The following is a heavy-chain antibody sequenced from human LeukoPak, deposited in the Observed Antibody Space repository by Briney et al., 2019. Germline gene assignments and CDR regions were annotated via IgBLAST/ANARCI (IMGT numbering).Heavy chain of an antibody. V-gene: IGHV4-38-2*01. D-gene: IGHD4-17*01. Sequence: SETLSLTCAVSGYSISSGYYWGWIRQPPGKGLEWIGSIYHSGSTYYNPSLKSRVTISVDTSKNQFSLKLSSVTAADTAVYCCARVDSGSLVTTSYYFDYWGQGTLVTVSS. CDR2: IYHSGST. CDR3: ARVDSGSLVTTSYYFDY. CDR1: GYSISSGYY. J-gene: IGHJ4*02.